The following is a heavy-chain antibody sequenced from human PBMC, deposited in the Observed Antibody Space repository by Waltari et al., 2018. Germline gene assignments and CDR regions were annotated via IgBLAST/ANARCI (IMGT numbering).Heavy chain of an antibody. V-gene: IGHV3-74*01. CDR2: SKSDGSDT. CDR3: TRDSPSWI. CDR1: GFAFSSFW. J-gene: IGHJ3*02. Sequence: EGQLVESGGGLVQPGGSLKLSCAASGFAFSSFWMHWVRQVPGQGVVWVSRSKSDGSDTSYADSVRCRFTVSRDNAKNMVYLQMKSLRAEDTAIYYCTRDSPSWIWGQGTMVSVSS.